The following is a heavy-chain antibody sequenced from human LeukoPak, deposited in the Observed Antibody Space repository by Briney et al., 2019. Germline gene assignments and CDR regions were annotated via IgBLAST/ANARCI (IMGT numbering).Heavy chain of an antibody. D-gene: IGHD5-12*01. V-gene: IGHV4-4*02. CDR2: IYHHGPT. J-gene: IGHJ4*02. CDR3: ARGPSVATHLDY. CDR1: GGSISSNNW. Sequence: SETLSLTCAVSGGSISSNNWWSWVRQPPGKGLEWIGEIYHHGPTNYNPSLKSRVTLSVDKSKNPFSLELSSVTAADTAVYYCARGPSVATHLDYWGQGTLVTVSS.